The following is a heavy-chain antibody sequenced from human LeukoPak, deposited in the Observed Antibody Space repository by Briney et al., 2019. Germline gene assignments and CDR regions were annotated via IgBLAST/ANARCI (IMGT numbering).Heavy chain of an antibody. D-gene: IGHD3-10*01. CDR1: RGTFSSYA. V-gene: IGHV1-69*13. CDR2: IIPIFGTA. CDR3: ARDPPTGRGAFDI. J-gene: IGHJ3*02. Sequence: SVKVSCKASRGTFSSYAISWVRQAPGQGLEWMGGIIPIFGTANYAQKFQGRVTITADESTSTAYMELSSLRSEDTAVYYCARDPPTGRGAFDIWGQGTMVTVSS.